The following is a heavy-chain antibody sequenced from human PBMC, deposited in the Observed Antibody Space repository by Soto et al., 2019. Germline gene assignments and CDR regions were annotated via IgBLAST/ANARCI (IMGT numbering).Heavy chain of an antibody. CDR1: GGSFSGYY. V-gene: IGHV4-34*01. J-gene: IGHJ5*02. CDR3: ARVKLLWFGELSYNWFDP. D-gene: IGHD3-10*01. Sequence: PSETLSLTCAVYGGSFSGYYWSWIRQPPGKGLEWIGEINHSGSTNYNPSLKSRVTISVDTSKNQFSLKLSSVTAADTAVYYCARVKLLWFGELSYNWFDPWGQGTLVTVSS. CDR2: INHSGST.